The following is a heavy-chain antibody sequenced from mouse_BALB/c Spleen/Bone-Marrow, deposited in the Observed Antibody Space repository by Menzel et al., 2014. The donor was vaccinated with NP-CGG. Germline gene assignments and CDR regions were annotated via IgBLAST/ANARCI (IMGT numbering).Heavy chain of an antibody. Sequence: EVKVVESGGGLVQPGGSLILSCAASGFDFSRYWMSWARQAPGKGQEWIGEINQGRSTRNYTPPLKDKFIISRDNAKKTLYLQINKVRSKDTALYYCPRQGYYGQFAYWGQGTTLTVSS. J-gene: IGHJ2*01. CDR1: GFDFSRYW. D-gene: IGHD1-2*01. CDR3: PRQGYYGQFAY. V-gene: IGHV4-2*02. CDR2: INQGRSTR.